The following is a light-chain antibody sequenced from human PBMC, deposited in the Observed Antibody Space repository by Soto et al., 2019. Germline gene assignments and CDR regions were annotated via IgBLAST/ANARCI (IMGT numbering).Light chain of an antibody. CDR3: QQSYSTPS. CDR2: AAS. Sequence: IQMTHSPSSLSSSVGDRFTITCRASQSISSYLNWYQQKPGKAPKLLIYAASSLQSGVPSRFSGSGSGTDFTLTISSLQPEDFATYYCQQSYSTPSFGQGTRLEVK. V-gene: IGKV1-39*01. CDR1: QSISSY. J-gene: IGKJ5*01.